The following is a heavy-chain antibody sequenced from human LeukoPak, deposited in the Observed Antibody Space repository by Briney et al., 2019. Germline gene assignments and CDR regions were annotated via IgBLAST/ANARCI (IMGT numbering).Heavy chain of an antibody. D-gene: IGHD5-12*01. Sequence: ASETLSLTCAVYGGSFSGYYWSWIRQPPGKGLEWIGEINHSGSTNYNPSLKSRVTISVDTSKNQFSLQLNSVTPEDTAVYYCARDSGVARGGYRNFDYWGQGTLVTVSS. V-gene: IGHV4-34*01. CDR1: GGSFSGYY. CDR3: ARDSGVARGGYRNFDY. CDR2: INHSGST. J-gene: IGHJ4*02.